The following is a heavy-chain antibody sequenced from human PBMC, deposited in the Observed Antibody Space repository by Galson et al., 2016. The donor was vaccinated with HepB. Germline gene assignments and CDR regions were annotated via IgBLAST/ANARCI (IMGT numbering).Heavy chain of an antibody. J-gene: IGHJ5*02. D-gene: IGHD2-15*01. CDR2: INWNSARV. CDR3: AKEDGGFNFDP. Sequence: SLRLSCAASGFIFDDYSMHWVRQIPGKGLGWVSGINWNSARVDYAGSVKGRFTISRDKNSLFLQMNSLRPEDTALYYCAKEDGGFNFDPWGQGTLVTVSS. CDR1: GFIFDDYS. V-gene: IGHV3-9*01.